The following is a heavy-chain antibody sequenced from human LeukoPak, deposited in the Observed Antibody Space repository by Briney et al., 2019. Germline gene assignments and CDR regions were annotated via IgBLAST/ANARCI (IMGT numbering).Heavy chain of an antibody. CDR2: ITSNGSYI. CDR3: ASLHVF. CDR1: GFTFSSYN. J-gene: IGHJ4*02. D-gene: IGHD2-21*01. V-gene: IGHV3-21*01. Sequence: GGSLRLSCAASGFTFSSYNMNWVRQAPGKRREWVSSITSNGSYIYYADSVKGRFTISRDNAKNSLYLQMNSLRAEDTAVYYCASLHVFGGQGTLVTVSS.